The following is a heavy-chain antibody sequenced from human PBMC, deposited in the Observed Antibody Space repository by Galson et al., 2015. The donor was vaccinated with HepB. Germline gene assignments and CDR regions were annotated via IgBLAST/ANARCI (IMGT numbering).Heavy chain of an antibody. J-gene: IGHJ3*02. CDR3: ASLSKLTYSSSWYGAFDI. CDR1: GGSISSGSYY. D-gene: IGHD6-13*01. Sequence: PLSLTCTVSGGSISSGSYYWSWIRQPAGKGLEWIGRIYTSGSTNYNPSLKSRVTMSVDTSKNQFSLKLSSVTAADTAVYYCASLSKLTYSSSWYGAFDIWGQGTMVTVSS. V-gene: IGHV4-61*02. CDR2: IYTSGST.